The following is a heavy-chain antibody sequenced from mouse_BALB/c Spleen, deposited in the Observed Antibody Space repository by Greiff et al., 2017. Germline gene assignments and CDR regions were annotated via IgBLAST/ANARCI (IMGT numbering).Heavy chain of an antibody. CDR1: GFTFSNYW. CDR2: IRLKANNYAT. CDR3: IRRDNQAWFAY. Sequence: EVKVEESGGGLVQPGGSMKLSCVASGFTFSNYWMNWVRQSPEKGLEWVAEIRLKANNYATHYAESVKGRFTISRDDSKSSVYLQMNNLRAEDTGIYYCIRRDNQAWFAYWGQGTLVTVSA. J-gene: IGHJ3*01. D-gene: IGHD1-3*01. V-gene: IGHV6-6*02.